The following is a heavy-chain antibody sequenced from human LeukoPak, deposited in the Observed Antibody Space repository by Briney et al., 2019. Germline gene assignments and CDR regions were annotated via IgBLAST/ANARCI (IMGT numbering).Heavy chain of an antibody. V-gene: IGHV3-23*01. J-gene: IGHJ4*02. CDR1: GFTFSNYA. Sequence: GGSLRLSCAASGFTFSNYAMSWVRQAPGKGLEWVSAIRGSGGSTYYADSVKGRFTISRDNSKNTLYLQMNSLRDEDTAVYYCAKDLVSGSYSTFDYWGQGTLVTISS. CDR3: AKDLVSGSYSTFDY. D-gene: IGHD3-10*01. CDR2: IRGSGGST.